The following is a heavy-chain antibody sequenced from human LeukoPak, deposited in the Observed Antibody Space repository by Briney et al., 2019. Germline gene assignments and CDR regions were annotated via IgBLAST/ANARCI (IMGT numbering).Heavy chain of an antibody. CDR1: GFTFSSYS. V-gene: IGHV3-48*01. J-gene: IGHJ3*02. CDR3: AREILRFDI. Sequence: GGSLRLSCAASGFTFSSYSLNWVRQAPGKGLEWVSYISSSSSTIYYADSVKGRFTISRDNAKNSLYLQMNSLRAEDTAKYYCAREILRFDIWGQGTMVTVSS. CDR2: ISSSSSTI.